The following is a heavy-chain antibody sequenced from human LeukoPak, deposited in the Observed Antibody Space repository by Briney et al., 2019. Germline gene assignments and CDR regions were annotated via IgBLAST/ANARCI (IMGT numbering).Heavy chain of an antibody. V-gene: IGHV4-61*02. CDR1: GGSISSGSYY. J-gene: IGHJ3*02. Sequence: SQTLSLTCTVSGGSISSGSYYWSWIRQPAGKGLEWIGRIYTSGSTNYNPSLKSRVTISVDTSKNQFSLKLSSVTAADTAVYYCARQIFGVVNDAFDIWGQGTMVTVSS. D-gene: IGHD3-3*01. CDR2: IYTSGST. CDR3: ARQIFGVVNDAFDI.